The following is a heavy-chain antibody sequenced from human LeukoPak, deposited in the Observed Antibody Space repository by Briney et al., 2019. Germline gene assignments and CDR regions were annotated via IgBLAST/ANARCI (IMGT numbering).Heavy chain of an antibody. Sequence: PGGSLRLACVASGFTFDDFAMHWVRQLPGKGLEWVSGITWNSGTTGYADSVKGRFTISRDNAKKSLYLKMNSLRAADTAVYYCAKDTRAVSVGSFDYWGQGTLVTFSS. D-gene: IGHD3-10*01. V-gene: IGHV3-9*01. J-gene: IGHJ4*02. CDR2: ITWNSGTT. CDR1: GFTFDDFA. CDR3: AKDTRAVSVGSFDY.